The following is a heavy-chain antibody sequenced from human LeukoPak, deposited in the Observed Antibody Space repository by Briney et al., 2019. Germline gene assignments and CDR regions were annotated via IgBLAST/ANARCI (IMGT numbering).Heavy chain of an antibody. CDR2: IVPNSGGT. D-gene: IGHD1-26*01. CDR3: ALSVGATMGFDY. V-gene: IGHV1-2*02. CDR1: GYSFSAYY. J-gene: IGHJ4*02. Sequence: GASVKVSRKASGYSFSAYYMHWVRQAPGQGLEWMGCIVPNSGGTDYAQKFQGRVTMTRDTSISTAYMELSRLRSDDTAVFYCALSVGATMGFDYWGQGTLVTVSS.